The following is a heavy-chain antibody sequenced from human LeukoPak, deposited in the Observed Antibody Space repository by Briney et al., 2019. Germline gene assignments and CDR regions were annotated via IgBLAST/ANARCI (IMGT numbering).Heavy chain of an antibody. CDR2: IGVYNGNT. CDR1: GYTFTSYG. V-gene: IGHV1-18*01. CDR3: ARGSPTVPNWFDP. Sequence: ASVKVSCKASGYTFTSYGISWVRQAPGQGLEWMGWIGVYNGNTNYAQKLQGRVTMTTDTSTSTAYMELSSLRSEDTAVYYCARGSPTVPNWFDPWGQGTLITVSS. J-gene: IGHJ5*02. D-gene: IGHD4-11*01.